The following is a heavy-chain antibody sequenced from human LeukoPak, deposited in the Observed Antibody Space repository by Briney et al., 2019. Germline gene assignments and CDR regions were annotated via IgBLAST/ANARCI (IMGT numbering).Heavy chain of an antibody. CDR2: IRFDGSSE. CDR3: AILHDYGDYGYFDY. Sequence: GGSLRLSCAASGFTFSSYSMNWVRQAPGKGLEWVAFIRFDGSSEYYADSVKGRFTISRDNSKNTLYLQMNSLRAEDTAVYYCAILHDYGDYGYFDYWGQGTLVTVSS. D-gene: IGHD4-17*01. V-gene: IGHV3-30*02. CDR1: GFTFSSYS. J-gene: IGHJ4*02.